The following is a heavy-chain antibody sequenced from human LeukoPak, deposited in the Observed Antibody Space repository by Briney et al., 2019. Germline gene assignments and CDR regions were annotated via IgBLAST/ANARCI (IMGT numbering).Heavy chain of an antibody. CDR1: GGTFSTYA. J-gene: IGHJ6*03. V-gene: IGHV1-69*06. Sequence: ASVKVSCKTSGGTFSTYAITWVRQTPGQGLEWMGGIIPMFGTANYAQKFQDRVTITADKSTSTAYMELSSLRSEDTAVYYCARVVGLTGYSSTWYSGYYYYMDVWGKGTTVTVSS. CDR2: IIPMFGTA. D-gene: IGHD6-13*01. CDR3: ARVVGLTGYSSTWYSGYYYYMDV.